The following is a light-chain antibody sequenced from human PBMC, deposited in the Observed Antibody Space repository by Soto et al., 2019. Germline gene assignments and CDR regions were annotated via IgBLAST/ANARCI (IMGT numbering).Light chain of an antibody. CDR1: QPLSSTH. J-gene: IGKJ1*01. CDR3: QDYGSSRT. CDR2: DAS. Sequence: ETMVTQSPGSLSLSPGERPTLSCRASQPLSSTHLAWYQQRPGRAPRLLIYDASSRATGIPDRFSGSGSGTDFTLTISRLEPEDFAVYYCQDYGSSRTFGEGTKVDIK. V-gene: IGKV3-20*01.